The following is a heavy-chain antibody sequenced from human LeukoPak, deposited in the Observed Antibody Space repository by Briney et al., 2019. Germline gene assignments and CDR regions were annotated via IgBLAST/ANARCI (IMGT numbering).Heavy chain of an antibody. CDR3: AKARYYYGSGSPASDY. CDR1: GFTFSRYA. V-gene: IGHV3-23*01. D-gene: IGHD3-10*01. CDR2: LGVSVSGYGGST. J-gene: IGHJ4*02. Sequence: PGRSLRLSCAASGFTFSRYAMSWVRQAPGKGLEWVSALGVSVSGYGGSTYYADSVKGRFTISRDNSKNTLYLQMNSLRAEDTAVYYCAKARYYYGSGSPASDYWGQGTLVTVSS.